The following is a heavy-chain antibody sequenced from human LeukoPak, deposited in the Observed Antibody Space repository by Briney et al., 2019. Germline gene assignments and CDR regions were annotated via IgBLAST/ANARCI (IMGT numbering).Heavy chain of an antibody. J-gene: IGHJ4*02. V-gene: IGHV4-59*01. CDR3: ARQVVTTAPLGY. CDR2: IFYSGTT. Sequence: SETLSLTCTVSGGSISSYYWSWIRQPPGKGLEWIGYIFYSGTTNYNPSLKSRATISVDASKNQFSLKLTSVTAADTAVYYCARQVVTTAPLGYWGQGTLVTVSS. CDR1: GGSISSYY. D-gene: IGHD2-21*02.